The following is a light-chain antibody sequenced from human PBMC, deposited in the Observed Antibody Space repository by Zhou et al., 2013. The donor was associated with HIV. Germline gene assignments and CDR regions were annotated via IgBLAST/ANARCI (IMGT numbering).Light chain of an antibody. J-gene: IGKJ1*01. CDR2: GAS. CDR1: QSVSSSY. CDR3: QQYGSSPWT. V-gene: IGKV3-20*01. Sequence: EIVLTQSPDILSLSPGERATLSCRASQSVSSSYLAWYQQKPGQAPRLLIYGASSRATGIPDRLSGSGSGTDFILTISRLEPEDFAVYFCQQYGSSPWTFGQGTKVEI.